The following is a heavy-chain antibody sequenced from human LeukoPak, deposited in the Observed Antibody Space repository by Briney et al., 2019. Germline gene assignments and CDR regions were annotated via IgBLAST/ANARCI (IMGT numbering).Heavy chain of an antibody. CDR1: GFTFIDYY. J-gene: IGHJ4*02. V-gene: IGHV3-11*06. D-gene: IGHD5-24*01. CDR2: ISSSSSDT. CDR3: ARGSRTIQLGDDY. Sequence: GGSLRLSCAASGFTFIDYYMSWIRQAPGKGLEWVSYISSSSSDTNYADSVKGRFTISRDNAKKSLYLQMNSLRAEDTAVYYCARGSRTIQLGDDYWGQGTLVTVSS.